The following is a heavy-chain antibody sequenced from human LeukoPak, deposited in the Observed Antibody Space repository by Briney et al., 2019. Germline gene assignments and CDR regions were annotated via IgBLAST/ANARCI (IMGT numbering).Heavy chain of an antibody. CDR1: GYTFTSYY. J-gene: IGHJ2*01. CDR2: INPNTGDT. CDR3: ARDWPGISLHFDL. D-gene: IGHD2-15*01. Sequence: PLASVKVSCTASGYTFTSYYMHWVRQAPGQGLEWMGWINPNTGDTNFAQKFQGRVAMTRDTSLSTAYMDLSRLTSDDTAVYYCARDWPGISLHFDLWGRGTLITVSS. V-gene: IGHV1-2*02.